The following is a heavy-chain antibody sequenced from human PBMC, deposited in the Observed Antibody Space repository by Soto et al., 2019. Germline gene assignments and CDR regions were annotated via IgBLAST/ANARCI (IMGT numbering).Heavy chain of an antibody. CDR3: ARPHSAAFAWAAES. D-gene: IGHD1-26*01. Sequence: EVRLVESGGGLIQPGGSLRLSCEVSGFSVSSNYMSWVRQAPGKGLEWVSVVSDVERANFADSVKARFTVSRDISKRTVFLQMTSLRAEDTAVYYCARPHSAAFAWAAESWGQGTLVIVYS. J-gene: IGHJ4*02. CDR1: GFSVSSNY. CDR2: VSDVERA. V-gene: IGHV3-53*01.